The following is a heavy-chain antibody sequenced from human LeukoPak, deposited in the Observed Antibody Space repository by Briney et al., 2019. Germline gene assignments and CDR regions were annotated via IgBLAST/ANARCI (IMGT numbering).Heavy chain of an antibody. V-gene: IGHV3-23*01. D-gene: IGHD4-17*01. CDR3: ANEIRPNDY. J-gene: IGHJ4*02. CDR2: ITDSGGRT. Sequence: GGSLRLSCAASGFTFSNYAMTWVRQAPEKGLEWVSTITDSGGRTYYADSVKGRFTISRDNSKNTLYLQMYSLRAEDTAVYYCANEIRPNDYWGQGTLVTVSS. CDR1: GFTFSNYA.